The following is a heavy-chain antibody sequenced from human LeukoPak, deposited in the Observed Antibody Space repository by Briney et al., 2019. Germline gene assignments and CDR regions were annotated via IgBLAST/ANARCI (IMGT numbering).Heavy chain of an antibody. V-gene: IGHV1-8*01. CDR3: ARGNYYYDSSGYYLYYYYGMDV. CDR1: GYTFTSYD. Sequence: ASVKVSCKASGYTFTSYDINWVRQATGQGLEWMGWMNPNSGNTGYAQKFQGRVTMTRNTSISTAYMELSSLRSEDTAVYYCARGNYYYDSSGYYLYYYYGMDVWGQGTTVTVSS. J-gene: IGHJ6*02. D-gene: IGHD3-22*01. CDR2: MNPNSGNT.